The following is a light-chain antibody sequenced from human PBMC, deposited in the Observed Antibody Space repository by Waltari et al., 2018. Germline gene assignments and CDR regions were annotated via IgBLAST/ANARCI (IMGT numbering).Light chain of an antibody. J-gene: IGKJ2*01. CDR2: KAS. V-gene: IGKV1-5*03. Sequence: DIQMTQSPSTLSSSVGDRVTITCRASQSISSWLAWYQQKPGKAPKLLIYKASSLESGVPSRFSGSGSGTEFTLTISSLQPDDFATYYCQQYNSYPYTFGQGTKLEIK. CDR1: QSISSW. CDR3: QQYNSYPYT.